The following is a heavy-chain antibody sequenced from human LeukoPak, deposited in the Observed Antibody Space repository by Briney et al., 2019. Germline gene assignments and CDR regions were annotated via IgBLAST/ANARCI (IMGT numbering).Heavy chain of an antibody. J-gene: IGHJ6*03. Sequence: ASVKVSCKASGYTFTSYGISWVRQAHAQGLEWMGRMCPSDGSISYAEKFQGRVTMTRDTSTSTAYMELSSLRSEDTALYFCATGRGDYYYFMDVWGKGTTVTVSS. CDR3: ATGRGDYYYFMDV. V-gene: IGHV1-18*01. D-gene: IGHD3-10*01. CDR2: MCPSDGSI. CDR1: GYTFTSYG.